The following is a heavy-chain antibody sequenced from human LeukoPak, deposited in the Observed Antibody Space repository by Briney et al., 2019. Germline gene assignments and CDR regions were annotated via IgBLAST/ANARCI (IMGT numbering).Heavy chain of an antibody. V-gene: IGHV4-59*01. Sequence: SETLSLTCIVSGSSITTYYWSWIRQPPGKGLEWIAYIYYSGSTNYNPSLKSRVTISIDTSRSQFSLNLSSVTAADTAVYYCARGSGNPYFDLWGRGTLVTVSS. CDR2: IYYSGST. J-gene: IGHJ2*01. D-gene: IGHD1-14*01. CDR3: ARGSGNPYFDL. CDR1: GSSITTYY.